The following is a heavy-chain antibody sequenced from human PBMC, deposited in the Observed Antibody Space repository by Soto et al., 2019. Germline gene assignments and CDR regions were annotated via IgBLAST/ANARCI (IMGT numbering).Heavy chain of an antibody. Sequence: PGVPLRVPYAAWEFTFGSYGRHCVRQDPGKGLEGVAVIWYDGSNKYYADYVKGRFTISRDNSKNALYLQMNSLRAEDTAVYYCARHRNYYERPTDAFDISGQGTMVTVSS. CDR3: ARHRNYYERPTDAFDI. D-gene: IGHD3-22*01. V-gene: IGHV3-33*01. CDR1: EFTFGSYG. CDR2: IWYDGSNK. J-gene: IGHJ3*02.